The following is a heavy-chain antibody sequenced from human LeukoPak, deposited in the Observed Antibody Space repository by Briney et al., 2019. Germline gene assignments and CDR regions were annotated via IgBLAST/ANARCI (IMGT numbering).Heavy chain of an antibody. Sequence: PSETLSLTCTVSGGSISSSSYYWVWLRQPPGEGLEWFVYIYYSGSTNYNPSLKSRVTISVYTSKNQFSLKLSSVPAADTAVYYCARGVVLLWFGEFGPDAFDIWGQGTMVTVSS. CDR1: GGSISSSSYY. CDR3: ARGVVLLWFGEFGPDAFDI. CDR2: IYYSGST. J-gene: IGHJ3*02. V-gene: IGHV4-61*05. D-gene: IGHD3-10*01.